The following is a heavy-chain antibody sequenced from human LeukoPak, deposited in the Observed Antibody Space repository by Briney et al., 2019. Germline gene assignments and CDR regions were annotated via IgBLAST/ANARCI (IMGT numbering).Heavy chain of an antibody. D-gene: IGHD1-26*01. J-gene: IGHJ4*02. CDR3: AREKWELRGGAFDY. CDR1: GFTFSSYA. V-gene: IGHV3-30-3*01. CDR2: ISYDGSNK. Sequence: GGSLRLSCAASGFTFSSYAMHWVRQAPGKGLEWVAVISYDGSNKYYADSVKGRFTISRDNSKNTLYLQMNSLRAEDTAVYYCAREKWELRGGAFDYWGQGTLVTVSS.